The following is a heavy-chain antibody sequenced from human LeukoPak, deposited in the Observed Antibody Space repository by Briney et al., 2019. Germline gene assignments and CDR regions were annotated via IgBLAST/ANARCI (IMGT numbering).Heavy chain of an antibody. CDR1: GFSFSRYS. CDR2: ISSDGSTI. CDR3: ARVSGFYYGSGSANFDY. D-gene: IGHD3-10*01. Sequence: GGSLRLSCTASGFSFSRYSMNWVRQAPGKGLEWISYISSDGSTIYYADSVKGRFTISRDNARNSLYLQMNSLRAKDTAVYYCARVSGFYYGSGSANFDYWGQGTLVTVSS. J-gene: IGHJ4*02. V-gene: IGHV3-48*01.